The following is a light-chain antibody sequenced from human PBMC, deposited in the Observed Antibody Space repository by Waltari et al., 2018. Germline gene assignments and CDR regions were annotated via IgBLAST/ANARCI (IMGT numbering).Light chain of an antibody. CDR3: SSYISSSTLEL. CDR2: DVS. Sequence: QSALTQPASVSGSPGQSITISCTGTSSHVGTFNHFSWYQQHPGKAPKLIIFDVSIRPSGVSNRFSGSKSGNTASLTISGLQAEDEADYYCSSYISSSTLELFGGGTSLTVL. CDR1: SSHVGTFNH. J-gene: IGLJ2*01. V-gene: IGLV2-14*03.